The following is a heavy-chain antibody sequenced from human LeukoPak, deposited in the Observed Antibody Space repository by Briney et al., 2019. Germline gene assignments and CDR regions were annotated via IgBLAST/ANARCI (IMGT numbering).Heavy chain of an antibody. CDR3: EEGAPSGDWGLFDY. D-gene: IGHD2-21*01. Sequence: GGSLRLSCAASGFTFDDYAMHWVRQAPGKGLEWVSGISWNSGSIGYADSVKGRFTISRDNAKNSLYLQMNSLRAEDTALYYCEEGAPSGDWGLFDYGGQGPLVTVS. V-gene: IGHV3-9*01. CDR1: GFTFDDYA. J-gene: IGHJ4*02. CDR2: ISWNSGSI.